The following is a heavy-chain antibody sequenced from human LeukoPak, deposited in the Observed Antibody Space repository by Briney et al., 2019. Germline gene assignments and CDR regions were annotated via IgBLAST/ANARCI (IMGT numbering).Heavy chain of an antibody. CDR3: ARVITGTTLYVAAFDI. D-gene: IGHD1-20*01. Sequence: SETLSLTCTVSGGSISSSSYYWGWIRQPPGKGLEWIGCIYYSGSPYYNPPLKSRVTISVDTSKNQFSLKLSSVTAADTAVYYCARVITGTTLYVAAFDIWGQGKMVTVSS. CDR1: GGSISSSSYY. V-gene: IGHV4-39*07. CDR2: IYYSGSP. J-gene: IGHJ3*02.